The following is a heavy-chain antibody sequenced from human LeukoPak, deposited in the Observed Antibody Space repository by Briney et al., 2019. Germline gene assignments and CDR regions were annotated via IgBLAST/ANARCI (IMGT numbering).Heavy chain of an antibody. CDR3: ATEAIVVVTARDYWYFDL. Sequence: GSSVKVSCKASGGTFSSYAISWVRQAPGQGLEWMGRIIPILGIPNYAQKLQGRVTITADKSTTTAHMELSSLRSEDTAVYYCATEAIVVVTARDYWYFDLWGRGTLVTVSS. CDR2: IIPILGIP. CDR1: GGTFSSYA. V-gene: IGHV1-69*04. J-gene: IGHJ2*01. D-gene: IGHD2-21*02.